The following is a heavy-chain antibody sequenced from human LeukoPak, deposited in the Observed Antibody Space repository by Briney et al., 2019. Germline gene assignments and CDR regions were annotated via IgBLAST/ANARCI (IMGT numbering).Heavy chain of an antibody. V-gene: IGHV3-23*01. CDR1: GLTFISYA. J-gene: IGHJ4*02. D-gene: IGHD3-3*01. CDR2: ICGSGGST. Sequence: GGSLTLSWAPSGLTFISYAMSGVREAPGEGLERVLAICGSGGSTYYADSVKGRFTISRDNSKNTLYLQMNSLRAEDTAVYYCAKDPSFDTIFGVIYWGQGTLVTVSS. CDR3: AKDPSFDTIFGVIY.